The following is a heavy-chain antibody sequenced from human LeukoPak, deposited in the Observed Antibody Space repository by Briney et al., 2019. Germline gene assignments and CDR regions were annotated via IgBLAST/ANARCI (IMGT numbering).Heavy chain of an antibody. Sequence: PSETLSLTCAVSGGSISSSNWWSWVRQPPGKGLEWIGEIYHSGSTNYNPSLKSRVTISVGKSKNQFSLKLSSVTAADTAVYYCARAADNYYDSSGDAFDIWGQGTMVTVSS. V-gene: IGHV4-4*02. CDR1: GGSISSSNW. CDR2: IYHSGST. D-gene: IGHD3-22*01. CDR3: ARAADNYYDSSGDAFDI. J-gene: IGHJ3*02.